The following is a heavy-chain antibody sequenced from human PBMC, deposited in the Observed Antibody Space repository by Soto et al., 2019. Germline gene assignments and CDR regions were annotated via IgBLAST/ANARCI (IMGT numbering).Heavy chain of an antibody. CDR2: INAGNGNT. CDR3: ARVPTDTSGYYKYYFDY. J-gene: IGHJ4*02. Sequence: ASVKVSCKASGYTFTSYAMHWVRQAPGQRLEWMGWINAGNGNTKYSQKFQGRVTMTTDTSTTTAYMELRSLRSDGTAMYYCARVPTDTSGYYKYYFDYWGQGTLVTVSS. V-gene: IGHV1-3*01. D-gene: IGHD3-22*01. CDR1: GYTFTSYA.